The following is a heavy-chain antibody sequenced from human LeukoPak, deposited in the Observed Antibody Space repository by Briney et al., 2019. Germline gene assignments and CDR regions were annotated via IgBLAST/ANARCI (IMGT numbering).Heavy chain of an antibody. CDR2: ISGSGGST. Sequence: GGSLRLSCAASGFTFSSYAIHWVRQAPGKGLEYVSTISGSGGSTYYANSVKGRFTISRDNSKNTLYLQMGSLRAEDMAVYYCARGGSSWYYPYFDYWGQGTLVTVSS. CDR1: GFTFSSYA. J-gene: IGHJ4*02. CDR3: ARGGSSWYYPYFDY. D-gene: IGHD6-13*01. V-gene: IGHV3-64*01.